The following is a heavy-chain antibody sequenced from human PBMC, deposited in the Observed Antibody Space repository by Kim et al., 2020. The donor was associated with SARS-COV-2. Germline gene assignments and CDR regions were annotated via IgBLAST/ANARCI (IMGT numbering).Heavy chain of an antibody. J-gene: IGHJ5*02. CDR3: ARGVKSPLPYYDFWSGYSHERNWFDP. Sequence: SETLSLTCAVSGGSISSSNWWSWVRQPPGKGLEWIGEIYHSGSTNYNPSLKSRVTISVDKSKNQFSLKLSSVTAANTAVYYCARGVKSPLPYYDFWSGYSHERNWFDPWGQGTLVTVSS. CDR1: GGSISSSNW. V-gene: IGHV4-4*02. CDR2: IYHSGST. D-gene: IGHD3-3*01.